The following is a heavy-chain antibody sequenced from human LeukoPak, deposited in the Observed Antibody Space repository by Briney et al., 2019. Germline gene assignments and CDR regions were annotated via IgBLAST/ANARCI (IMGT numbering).Heavy chain of an antibody. CDR3: ARSPFNCSGGSCYASDY. J-gene: IGHJ4*02. Sequence: ASVKVSCKASGYTFTSYGISWVRQAPGQGLEWMGWISAYNGNTNYAQKLQGRVTMTTDTSTSTAYMELRSLRSDDTAVYYCARSPFNCSGGSCYASDYWGQGTLVTVSS. D-gene: IGHD2-15*01. CDR1: GYTFTSYG. CDR2: ISAYNGNT. V-gene: IGHV1-18*01.